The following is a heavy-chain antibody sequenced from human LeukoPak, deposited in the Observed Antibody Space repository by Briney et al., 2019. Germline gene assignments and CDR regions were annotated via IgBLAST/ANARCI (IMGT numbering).Heavy chain of an antibody. J-gene: IGHJ4*02. Sequence: GGSLRLSCAAPGFTLRSYSMNWVRQPPGKGLEWGSFISSRISYIYYADSVKGRFTISRDNAKNSLYLQMNSLRAEDTAVYYCARNADWGCSGGTCYNYEGYWGQGTLVTVSS. CDR2: ISSRISYI. CDR3: ARNADWGCSGGTCYNYEGY. D-gene: IGHD2-15*01. V-gene: IGHV3-21*01. CDR1: GFTLRSYS.